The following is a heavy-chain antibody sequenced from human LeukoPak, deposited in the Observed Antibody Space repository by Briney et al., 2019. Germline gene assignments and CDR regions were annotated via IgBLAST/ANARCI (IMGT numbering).Heavy chain of an antibody. D-gene: IGHD3-10*01. CDR2: IYYSGST. Sequence: PSETLSLTCTVSGGSSSSSSYYWGWIRQPPGKGLEWIGTIYYSGSTYYNPSLKSRVTISIDTSKNQFSLKLDSVTAADTAVYYCARTPGFGESPDYWGQGTLVTVSS. V-gene: IGHV4-39*01. J-gene: IGHJ4*02. CDR3: ARTPGFGESPDY. CDR1: GGSSSSSSYY.